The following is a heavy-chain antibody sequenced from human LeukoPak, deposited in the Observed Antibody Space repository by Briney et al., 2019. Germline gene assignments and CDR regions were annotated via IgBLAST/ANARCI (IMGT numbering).Heavy chain of an antibody. CDR2: IYSGGST. CDR3: GRGDSVVTAAY. CDR1: GFTVSRYY. V-gene: IGHV3-53*01. J-gene: IGHJ4*02. Sequence: TGGSLRLSCAASGFTVSRYYISWVRQAPGKGLEWVSVIYSGGSTYYADSVKGRFTISRDNSKNTLYLQMNSLRAEDTAVYYCGRGDSVVTAAYWGQGTLVTVSS. D-gene: IGHD2-21*02.